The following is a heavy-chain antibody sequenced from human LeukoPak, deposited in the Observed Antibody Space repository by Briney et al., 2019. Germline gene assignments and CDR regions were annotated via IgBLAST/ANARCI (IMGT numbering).Heavy chain of an antibody. CDR1: GYTFTSYY. CDR2: INPSGGST. D-gene: IGHD3-16*02. CDR3: HSPGVIVHTGWFDP. J-gene: IGHJ5*02. Sequence: SVKVSCKASGYTFTSYYMHWVRQAPGQGLEWMGIINPSGGSTSYAQKFQGRVTMTRDMSTSTGYMELSSLRSEDTAVYYCHSPGVIVHTGWFDPWGQGTLVTVSS. V-gene: IGHV1-46*01.